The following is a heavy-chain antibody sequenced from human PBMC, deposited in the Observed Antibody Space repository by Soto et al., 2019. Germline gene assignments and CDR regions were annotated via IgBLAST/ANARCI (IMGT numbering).Heavy chain of an antibody. CDR3: ARDRGYCTNGVCYGYYYYGMDV. D-gene: IGHD2-8*01. CDR1: GDSVSSNSAA. Sequence: SQTLSLTCVISGDSVSSNSAAWNWIRQSPSRGLEWLGRTYYRSKWYNDYAVSVKSRITINPDTSKNQFSLQLNSVTPEDTAVYYCARDRGYCTNGVCYGYYYYGMDVWGQGTTVTVSS. V-gene: IGHV6-1*01. J-gene: IGHJ6*02. CDR2: TYYRSKWYN.